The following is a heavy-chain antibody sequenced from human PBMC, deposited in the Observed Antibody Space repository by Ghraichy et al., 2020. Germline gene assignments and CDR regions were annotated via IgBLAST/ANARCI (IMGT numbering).Heavy chain of an antibody. CDR1: GFGFNTHG. D-gene: IGHD1-7*01. Sequence: GGSLRLSCTASGFGFNTHGMHWVRKAPGRGLEWVAFSRFDGTTGHYGESVKGRFTISRDNSKNTLYLQMSGLTADDTGIYYCAKDYGSNYDFFDSWGQGTLGTVAS. CDR2: SRFDGTTG. V-gene: IGHV3-30*02. J-gene: IGHJ4*02. CDR3: AKDYGSNYDFFDS.